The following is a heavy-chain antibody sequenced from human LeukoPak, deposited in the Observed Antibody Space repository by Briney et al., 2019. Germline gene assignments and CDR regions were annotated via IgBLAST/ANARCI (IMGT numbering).Heavy chain of an antibody. J-gene: IGHJ5*02. CDR3: AKNLRYFDWSYLADWFDP. CDR1: GFTFSSYG. CDR2: ISGTGGST. Sequence: NPGGSLRLSCAASGFTFSSYGMNWVRQAPGKALEWVSSISGTGGSTYYADSVKGRFTISRDNSKKTLYLQMNSLRAEDTAVYYCAKNLRYFDWSYLADWFDPWGQGTLVIVSS. D-gene: IGHD3-9*01. V-gene: IGHV3-23*01.